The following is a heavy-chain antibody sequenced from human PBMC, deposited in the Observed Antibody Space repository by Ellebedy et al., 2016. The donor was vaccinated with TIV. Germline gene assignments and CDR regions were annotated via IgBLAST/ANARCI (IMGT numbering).Heavy chain of an antibody. V-gene: IGHV3-30*03. CDR2: ILHDGSDK. J-gene: IGHJ3*01. D-gene: IGHD1-26*01. Sequence: GESLKISCAASGFTFNTCAMHWVRQAPGKGLEWVAVILHDGSDKYYADSVKGRFTISRDNSKNTLYLQMNSLRAEDTAVYYCARDQVGVGPAFDVWGQGTMVTVSS. CDR1: GFTFNTCA. CDR3: ARDQVGVGPAFDV.